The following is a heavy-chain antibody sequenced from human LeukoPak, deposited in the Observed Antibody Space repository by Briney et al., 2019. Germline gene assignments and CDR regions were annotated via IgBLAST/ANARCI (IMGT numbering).Heavy chain of an antibody. Sequence: SETLSLTCTVSSGSISSYYWSWIRQPPGKGLEWIGYIYCSGSTNYNPSLKSRVTISVDTSKNQFSLKLSSVTAADTAVYYCARFGELSYFDYWGQGTLVTVSS. CDR2: IYCSGST. CDR3: ARFGELSYFDY. D-gene: IGHD3-10*01. CDR1: SGSISSYY. J-gene: IGHJ4*02. V-gene: IGHV4-59*01.